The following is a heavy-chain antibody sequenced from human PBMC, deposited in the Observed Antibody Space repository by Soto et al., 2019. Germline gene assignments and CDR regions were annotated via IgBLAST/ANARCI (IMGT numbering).Heavy chain of an antibody. J-gene: IGHJ5*02. V-gene: IGHV4-59*12. CDR3: ARRRCTTTTCFDP. CDR1: GVSISIYY. CDR2: NYYSGTT. Sequence: SETLSLTCAVSGVSISIYYWSWIREPPGRGLEWIGYNYYSGTTNYNPSLKSRVTISVDTSRNQFSLKLSSVTAADTAVYYCARRRCTTTTCFDPWGQGTLVTVSS. D-gene: IGHD2-2*01.